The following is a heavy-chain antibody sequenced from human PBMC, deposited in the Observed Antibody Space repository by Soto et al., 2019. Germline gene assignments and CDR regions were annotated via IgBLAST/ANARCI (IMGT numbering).Heavy chain of an antibody. CDR3: ATAAYRPHYDFWSGYYNFFDY. CDR2: FDPEDGET. CDR1: GYTLTELS. J-gene: IGHJ4*02. Sequence: ASVKVSCKVSGYTLTELSMHWVRQAPGKGLEWMGGFDPEDGETIYAQKFQGRVTMTEDTSTDTAYMELSSLRSEDTAVYYCATAAYRPHYDFWSGYYNFFDYWRQGTLVTVSS. V-gene: IGHV1-24*01. D-gene: IGHD3-3*01.